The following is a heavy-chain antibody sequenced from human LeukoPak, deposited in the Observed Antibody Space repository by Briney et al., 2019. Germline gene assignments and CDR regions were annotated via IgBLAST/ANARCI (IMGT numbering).Heavy chain of an antibody. J-gene: IGHJ4*02. CDR3: ARLPYGGNDYFDY. CDR1: GYSISSGYY. V-gene: IGHV4-38-2*02. Sequence: SETLSLTCTVSGYSISSGYYWGWIRQPPGKGLEWIGSIYHSGSTNYNPSLKSRVTISVDTSKNQFSLKLSSVTAADTAVYYCARLPYGGNDYFDYWGQGTLVTVSS. CDR2: IYHSGST. D-gene: IGHD4-23*01.